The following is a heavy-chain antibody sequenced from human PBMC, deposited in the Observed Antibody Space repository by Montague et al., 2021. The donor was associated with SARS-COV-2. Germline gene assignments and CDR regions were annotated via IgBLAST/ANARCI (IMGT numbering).Heavy chain of an antibody. D-gene: IGHD3/OR15-3a*01. J-gene: IGHJ4*02. Sequence: SLRLSCAASGFTSGDYQMTWVRQAPGKGLQWVANINQDETAKTYVDSVKGRFTTSRDNAKNSLILQMNSLKDEDTAVYYCARSPRGSGTGWLDYWGQGTTVTV. CDR2: INQDETAK. V-gene: IGHV3-7*01. CDR1: GFTSGDYQ. CDR3: ARSPRGSGTGWLDY.